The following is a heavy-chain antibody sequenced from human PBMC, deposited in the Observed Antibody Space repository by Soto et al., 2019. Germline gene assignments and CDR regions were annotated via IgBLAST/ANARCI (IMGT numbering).Heavy chain of an antibody. D-gene: IGHD4-17*01. Sequence: QVQLVQSGGEVRKPGASVKVSCKASGYNFRSNGISWVRQAPGQGLEWMAWISAYSGNTNYAQSIQGRVTVTRDTSTSTTYMELRSLRSGDTAVYYCASWAGQLHDFGGPFDDWGQGTLVTVSS. J-gene: IGHJ4*02. CDR2: ISAYSGNT. CDR1: GYNFRSNG. CDR3: ASWAGQLHDFGGPFDD. V-gene: IGHV1-18*04.